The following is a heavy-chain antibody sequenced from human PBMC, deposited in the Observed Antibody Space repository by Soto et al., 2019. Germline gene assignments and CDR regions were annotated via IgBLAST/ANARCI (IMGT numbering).Heavy chain of an antibody. Sequence: SETLSLTCTVSGGSVSSDSYFWSWIRQPPGKGLEWIGYISYTGSTNQKPSLKSRVTMSVDTSKNRFSLSLTSVTAADTAVYFGARAGSAYSQYYFDNWGQGALVTVSS. J-gene: IGHJ4*02. V-gene: IGHV4-61*01. CDR2: ISYTGST. CDR1: GGSVSSDSYF. CDR3: ARAGSAYSQYYFDN. D-gene: IGHD3-22*01.